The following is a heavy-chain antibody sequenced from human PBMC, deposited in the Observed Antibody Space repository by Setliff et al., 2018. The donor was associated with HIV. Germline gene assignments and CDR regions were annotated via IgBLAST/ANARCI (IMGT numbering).Heavy chain of an antibody. CDR3: ARGKGGLVGPAEFDY. Sequence: PGGSLRLSCAASGFTFSDYYMTSIRQPPGKGLEWIGSIYYDGRTFYKPSLKSRLTISVDTSKNQFSLKLKSVTAADTAIYFCARGKGGLVGPAEFDYWGPGTLVTVSS. V-gene: IGHV4-34*08. J-gene: IGHJ4*02. CDR2: IYYDGRT. CDR1: GFTFSDYY. D-gene: IGHD1-26*01.